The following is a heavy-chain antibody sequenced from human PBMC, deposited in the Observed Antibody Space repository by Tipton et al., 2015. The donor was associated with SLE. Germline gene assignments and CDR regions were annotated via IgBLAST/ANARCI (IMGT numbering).Heavy chain of an antibody. Sequence: TLSLTCAAYGGSFSDYFWTWIRQSPGKGLEWIGDVNHSGSTDYHPSPKSRVTMSVDTSKNQFSLKLTSVTAADTALYYCARCTIFGVVRGSFDSWGQGTLVTVS. CDR3: ARCTIFGVVRGSFDS. CDR1: GGSFSDYF. D-gene: IGHD3-3*01. CDR2: VNHSGST. V-gene: IGHV4-34*01. J-gene: IGHJ4*02.